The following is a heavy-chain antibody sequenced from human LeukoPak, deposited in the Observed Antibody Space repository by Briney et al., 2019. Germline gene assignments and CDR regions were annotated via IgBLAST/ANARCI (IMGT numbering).Heavy chain of an antibody. CDR3: AKACLVRGGDLDS. V-gene: IGHV3-23*01. CDR1: GFTFSTYA. J-gene: IGHJ4*02. D-gene: IGHD3-16*02. Sequence: PGGSLRLSCAASGFTFSTYAMTWVRQAPGKGLEWVSSITASGDGTSAADSVKGRFTISRDNSKNTLYLQMNSLRAEDTALYYCAKACLVRGGDLDSWGQGTLVTVSS. CDR2: ITASGDGT.